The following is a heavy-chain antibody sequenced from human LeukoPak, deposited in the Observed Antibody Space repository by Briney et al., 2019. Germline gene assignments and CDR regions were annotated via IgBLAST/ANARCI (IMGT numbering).Heavy chain of an antibody. CDR3: ARSRLVRTPGGGRNYYFDY. V-gene: IGHV4-38-2*01. Sequence: PSETLSLTCAVSGYSISSGYYWGWIRQLPGKGLEWIGCIYHSGSTYYNPSLKSRVTISVDTSKNQFSLKLSSVTAADTAVYYCARSRLVRTPGGGRNYYFDYWGQGTLVTVSS. CDR1: GYSISSGYY. CDR2: IYHSGST. J-gene: IGHJ4*02. D-gene: IGHD1-14*01.